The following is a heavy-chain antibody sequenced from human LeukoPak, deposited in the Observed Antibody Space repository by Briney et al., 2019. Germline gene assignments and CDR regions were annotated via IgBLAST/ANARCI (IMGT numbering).Heavy chain of an antibody. Sequence: SETLSLTCTVSGGSIGSNNYYWGWIRQPPGKGLEWIGSIYYSGYTYYNPSLKSRVTISVDTSKNQFSLKLSSVTAADTAVYYCARAGWLQYYYFDYWGQGTLVTVSS. CDR2: IYYSGYT. D-gene: IGHD5-24*01. CDR3: ARAGWLQYYYFDY. J-gene: IGHJ4*02. CDR1: GGSIGSNNYY. V-gene: IGHV4-39*01.